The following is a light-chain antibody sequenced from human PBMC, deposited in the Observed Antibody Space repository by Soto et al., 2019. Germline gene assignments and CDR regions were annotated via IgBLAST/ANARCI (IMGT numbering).Light chain of an antibody. J-gene: IGKJ4*01. V-gene: IGKV1-39*01. Sequence: DIQMTQSPSSLSASVGDRVTITCRASQNIRDYLNWYQQKPGKPPKLLIDGASTLQSGAPSRFSGGGFGSDFTLIISSLQPEDFASYYCQQTYLSPPTFGGETKVEIK. CDR3: QQTYLSPPT. CDR2: GAS. CDR1: QNIRDY.